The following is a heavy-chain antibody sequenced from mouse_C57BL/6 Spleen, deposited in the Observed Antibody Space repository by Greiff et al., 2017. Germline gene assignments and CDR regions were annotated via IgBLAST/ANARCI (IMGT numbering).Heavy chain of an antibody. CDR1: GYTFTSYW. CDR3: ARRGSSYVDWYFDV. J-gene: IGHJ1*03. D-gene: IGHD1-1*01. Sequence: VQLQQPGAELVKPGASVKLSCKASGYTFTSYWMQWVKQRPGQGLEWIGEIDPSDSYTNYNQKFKGKATLTVDTSSSTAYMQLSSLTSEDSAVYYCARRGSSYVDWYFDVWGTGTTVTVSS. V-gene: IGHV1-50*01. CDR2: IDPSDSYT.